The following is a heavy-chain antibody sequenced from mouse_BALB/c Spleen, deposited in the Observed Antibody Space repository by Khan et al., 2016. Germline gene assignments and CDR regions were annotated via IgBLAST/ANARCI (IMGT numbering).Heavy chain of an antibody. CDR3: TTVFAY. Sequence: EVKLEVSGGGLVQPGGSMKLSCVASGFTFSNYWMNWVRQSPATGLEWVAEIRLKSNNYATHYAESVKGRFTISRDDSKSSVYLQMNNLRAEDTGIFYCTTVFAYWGQGTLVTVSA. CDR1: GFTFSNYW. CDR2: IRLKSNNYAT. V-gene: IGHV6-6*02. J-gene: IGHJ3*01.